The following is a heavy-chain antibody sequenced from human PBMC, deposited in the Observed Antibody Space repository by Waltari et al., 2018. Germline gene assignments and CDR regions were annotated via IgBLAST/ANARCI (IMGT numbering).Heavy chain of an antibody. CDR2: IYYSGRT. CDR3: ARHVTGLIDY. J-gene: IGHJ4*02. V-gene: IGHV4-39*07. CDR1: GGSISSSSYY. D-gene: IGHD2-21*02. Sequence: QLQLQESGPGLVKPSETLSLTCTVSGGSISSSSYYWGWIRQPPGKGLEWIGSIYYSGRTYYNPSLKSRVTISVDTSKNQFSLKLSSVTAADTAVYYCARHVTGLIDYWGQGTLVTVSS.